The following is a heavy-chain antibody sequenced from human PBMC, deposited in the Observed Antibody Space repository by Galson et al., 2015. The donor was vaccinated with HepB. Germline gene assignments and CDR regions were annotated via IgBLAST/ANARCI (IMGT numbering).Heavy chain of an antibody. Sequence: SVKVSCKASGGTFSRYAISWVRQAPGQGLEWMGGIIPIFGTANYAQKFQGRVTITADESTSTAYMELSSLRSEDTAVYYCARVRRITIFGGTRYYYYGMDVWGQGTTVTVSS. V-gene: IGHV1-69*13. J-gene: IGHJ6*02. CDR3: ARVRRITIFGGTRYYYYGMDV. CDR2: IIPIFGTA. D-gene: IGHD3-3*01. CDR1: GGTFSRYA.